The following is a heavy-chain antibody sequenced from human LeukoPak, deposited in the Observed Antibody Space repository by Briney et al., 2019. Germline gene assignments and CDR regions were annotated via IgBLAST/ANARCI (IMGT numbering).Heavy chain of an antibody. D-gene: IGHD6-13*01. CDR1: GYSFTSYW. Sequence: GESLKISCKGSGYSFTSYWIGWVRQMPGKGLEWMGIIYPGDSDTRYSPSFQGQVTISADKSISTAYLQWSSLKASDTAMYYCARPPSSSWYDIGYFDFWGLGTLVSVSS. V-gene: IGHV5-51*01. CDR2: IYPGDSDT. J-gene: IGHJ4*02. CDR3: ARPPSSSWYDIGYFDF.